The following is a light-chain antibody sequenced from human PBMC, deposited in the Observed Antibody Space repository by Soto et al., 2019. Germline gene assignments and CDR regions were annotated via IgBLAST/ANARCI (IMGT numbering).Light chain of an antibody. CDR2: DAS. CDR1: QSINRW. Sequence: DIQLTQSPSTLSVSVGDGATITCRASQSINRWLAWYQQKPGKAPKFLVYDASNLESGVPSRFSGRGSGTEFTLTISSLQPDDFATYYCQQYKSYSVTFGQGTKVDIK. V-gene: IGKV1-5*01. CDR3: QQYKSYSVT. J-gene: IGKJ1*01.